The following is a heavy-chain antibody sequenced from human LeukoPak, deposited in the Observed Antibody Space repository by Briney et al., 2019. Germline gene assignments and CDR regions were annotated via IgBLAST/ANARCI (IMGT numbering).Heavy chain of an antibody. V-gene: IGHV3-21*01. Sequence: GGSLRLSCAASGFTFSSYGMNWVRQAPGKGLEWVSSVSSSSSYIYYADSVKGRFTISRDNAKNSLYLQMNSLRAEDTAVYYCARGSGYYGSGSYFIDAFDIWGQGTMVTVSS. CDR1: GFTFSSYG. D-gene: IGHD3-10*01. CDR2: VSSSSSYI. J-gene: IGHJ3*02. CDR3: ARGSGYYGSGSYFIDAFDI.